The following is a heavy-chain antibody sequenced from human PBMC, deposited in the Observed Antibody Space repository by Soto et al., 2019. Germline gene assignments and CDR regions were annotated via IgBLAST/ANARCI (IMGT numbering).Heavy chain of an antibody. CDR1: GYTFTSYG. CDR3: ATRSPAFDY. J-gene: IGHJ4*02. V-gene: IGHV1-18*01. CDR2: VSTDKGKT. Sequence: ASVKVSCKTSGYTFTSYGISWVRQAPGQGLEWMGWVSTDKGKTNYAQKFQGRVTMTTDTSTSTAYMELRSLRSDDTAVYYCATRSPAFDYWGQGTLVTVSS.